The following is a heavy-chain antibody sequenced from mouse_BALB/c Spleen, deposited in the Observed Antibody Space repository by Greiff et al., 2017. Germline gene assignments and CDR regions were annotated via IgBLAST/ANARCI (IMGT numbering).Heavy chain of an antibody. CDR1: GFTFSSFG. V-gene: IGHV5-17*02. Sequence: EVMLVESGGGLVQPGGSRKLSCAASGFTFSSFGMHWVRQAPEKGLEWVAYISSGSSTIYYADTVKGRFTISRDNPKNTLFLQMTSLRSEDTAMYYCASILLSHAMDYWGQGTSVTVSS. CDR2: ISSGSSTI. D-gene: IGHD1-1*01. J-gene: IGHJ4*01. CDR3: ASILLSHAMDY.